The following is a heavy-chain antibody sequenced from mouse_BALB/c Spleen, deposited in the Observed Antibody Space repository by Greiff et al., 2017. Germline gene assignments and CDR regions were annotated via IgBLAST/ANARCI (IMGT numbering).Heavy chain of an antibody. CDR3: ARVELGRGYFDV. V-gene: IGHV7-3*02. Sequence: EVKLVESGGGLVQPGGSLRLSCATSGFTFTDYYMSWVRQPPGKALEWLGFIRNKANGYTTEYIASVKGRFTISRDNSQSILYLQMNTLRAEDSATYYCARVELGRGYFDVWGAGTTVTVSA. D-gene: IGHD4-1*01. CDR1: GFTFTDYY. CDR2: IRNKANGYTT. J-gene: IGHJ1*01.